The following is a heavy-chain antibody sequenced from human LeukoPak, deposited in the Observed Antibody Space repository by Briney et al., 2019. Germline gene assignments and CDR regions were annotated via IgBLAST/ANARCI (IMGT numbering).Heavy chain of an antibody. Sequence: GGSLRLSCVASVFTFKNAWMKWVRQAPWKGREWVGRIKSKTDGGATDYAAPVKGRFTISRDDSKNTLYLQMNSLKGEDTAVYYCARRYGSGNFGDYWGQGTLVTVSS. V-gene: IGHV3-15*01. J-gene: IGHJ4*02. CDR1: VFTFKNAW. D-gene: IGHD3-10*01. CDR2: IKSKTDGGAT. CDR3: ARRYGSGNFGDY.